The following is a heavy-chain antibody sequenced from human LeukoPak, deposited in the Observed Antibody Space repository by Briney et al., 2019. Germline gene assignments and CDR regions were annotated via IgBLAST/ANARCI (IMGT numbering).Heavy chain of an antibody. CDR1: GGSISSFY. CDR3: ARLSSGSSSWYDIDY. Sequence: SETLSLTCTVSGGSISSFYWSWIRQPPGKGLEWIGYICYSGSTNYNPSLKSRVTISVDTSKNQFSLRLNSVTAADTAVYYCARLSSGSSSWYDIDYWGQGTLVTVSS. CDR2: ICYSGST. J-gene: IGHJ4*02. D-gene: IGHD6-13*01. V-gene: IGHV4-59*08.